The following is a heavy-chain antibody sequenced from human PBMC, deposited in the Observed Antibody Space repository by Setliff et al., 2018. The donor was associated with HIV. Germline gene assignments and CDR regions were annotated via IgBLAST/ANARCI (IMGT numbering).Heavy chain of an antibody. CDR3: ARDEWLLDWSFDL. D-gene: IGHD3-3*01. CDR1: GGSISTSTYY. V-gene: IGHV4-61*02. CDR2: IYTSGST. J-gene: IGHJ2*01. Sequence: PSETLSLTCTVSGGSISTSTYYWSWIRQPAGKGLEWIGRIYTSGSTNYNPSLKSRVTMSVDTSKNQFSLKLSSVTAADTAVYYCARDEWLLDWSFDLWGRGTLVTVSS.